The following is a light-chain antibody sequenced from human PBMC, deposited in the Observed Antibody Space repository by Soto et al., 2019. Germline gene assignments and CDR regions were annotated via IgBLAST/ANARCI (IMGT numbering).Light chain of an antibody. CDR1: QSVLFSPSNQNY. CDR2: WAS. CDR3: QHYHCSSPGT. J-gene: IGKJ3*01. Sequence: DIVMTQSPDSLAVSLGERATINCKSSQSVLFSPSNQNYIAWYQKKPGQPPKLLIYWASTRASGVPDRFTGSGSGVDFTLTISSLQAEDVAVYYCQHYHCSSPGTFGPGTKV. V-gene: IGKV4-1*01.